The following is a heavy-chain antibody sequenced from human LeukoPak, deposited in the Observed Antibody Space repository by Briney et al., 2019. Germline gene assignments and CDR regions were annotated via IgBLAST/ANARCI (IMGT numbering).Heavy chain of an antibody. Sequence: PGGSLRLSCAASGFTFGNAWMSWVRQAPGKGLEWVGHIKSKTDGGTTDYAAPVKGRFTISRDDSKNTLYLQMNSLKTEDTAVYYCTRQQLVLDYWGQGTLVTVSS. D-gene: IGHD6-13*01. CDR3: TRQQLVLDY. CDR1: GFTFGNAW. V-gene: IGHV3-15*01. J-gene: IGHJ4*02. CDR2: IKSKTDGGTT.